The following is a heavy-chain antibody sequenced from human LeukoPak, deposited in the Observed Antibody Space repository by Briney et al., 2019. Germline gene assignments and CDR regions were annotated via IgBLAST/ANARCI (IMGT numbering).Heavy chain of an antibody. V-gene: IGHV3-23*01. CDR1: GFTFSSYG. CDR3: AKDLFPGYRPDAFDI. Sequence: PGGSLRLSCAASGFTFSSYGMSWVRQAPGKGLEWVSAISGSGGSTYYTDSVKGRFTISRDNSKNTLYLQMNSLRAEDTAVYYCAKDLFPGYRPDAFDIWGQGTMVTVSS. J-gene: IGHJ3*02. D-gene: IGHD5-24*01. CDR2: ISGSGGST.